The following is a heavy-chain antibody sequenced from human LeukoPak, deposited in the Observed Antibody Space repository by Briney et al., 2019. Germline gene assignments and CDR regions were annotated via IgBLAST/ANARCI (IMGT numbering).Heavy chain of an antibody. J-gene: IGHJ6*02. CDR1: GYTFANFG. CDR3: ARGFFGTGTYLHYYGMDV. Sequence: ASVTVSFRASGYTFANFGINWVRQAPRQGLEWMGWIRVFNGNTNYAQKFQGRVTMTTDTSTGTAYMELTSLRSDDTAVYYCARGFFGTGTYLHYYGMDVWGQGTTVTVSS. V-gene: IGHV1-18*01. D-gene: IGHD3-16*02. CDR2: IRVFNGNT.